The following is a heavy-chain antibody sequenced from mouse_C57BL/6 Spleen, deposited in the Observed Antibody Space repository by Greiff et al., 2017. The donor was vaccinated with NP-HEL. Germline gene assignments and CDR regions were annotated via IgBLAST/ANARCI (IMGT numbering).Heavy chain of an antibody. CDR3: ARGGQLRLQTWFAY. D-gene: IGHD3-2*02. CDR2: IYPGSGST. V-gene: IGHV1-55*01. J-gene: IGHJ3*01. Sequence: QVQLQQPGAELMKPGASVKMSCKASGYTFTSYWITWVKQRPGQGLEWIGDIYPGSGSTNYNEKFKSKATLTVDTSSSTAYMQLSSLTSEDSAVYYCARGGQLRLQTWFAYWGQGTLVTVSA. CDR1: GYTFTSYW.